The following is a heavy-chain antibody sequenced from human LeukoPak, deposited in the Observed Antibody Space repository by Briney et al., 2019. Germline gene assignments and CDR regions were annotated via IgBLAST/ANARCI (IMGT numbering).Heavy chain of an antibody. V-gene: IGHV1-18*01. D-gene: IGHD3-22*01. CDR3: ARDTRRYDYDSSGYGCFDY. Sequence: ASVKVSCKASGYTFTSYGISWVRQAPGRGLEWMGWISAYNGNTNYAQKLQGRVTMTTDTSTSTAYMELRSLRSDDTAVYYCARDTRRYDYDSSGYGCFDYWGQGTLVTVSS. CDR2: ISAYNGNT. J-gene: IGHJ4*02. CDR1: GYTFTSYG.